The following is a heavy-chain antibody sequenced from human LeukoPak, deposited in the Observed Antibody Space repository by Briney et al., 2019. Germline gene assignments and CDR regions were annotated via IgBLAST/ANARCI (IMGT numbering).Heavy chain of an antibody. Sequence: PGRSLRLSCAASGFTFDDYAMHWVRPAPGKGLEWRSGISWNSGSIGYADSVKGRFPISRDNAKNSLYLQMNSLRAEDTALYYCAIWTGSLDYWGQGTLVTVSS. D-gene: IGHD3-10*01. CDR3: AIWTGSLDY. CDR1: GFTFDDYA. CDR2: ISWNSGSI. V-gene: IGHV3-9*01. J-gene: IGHJ4*02.